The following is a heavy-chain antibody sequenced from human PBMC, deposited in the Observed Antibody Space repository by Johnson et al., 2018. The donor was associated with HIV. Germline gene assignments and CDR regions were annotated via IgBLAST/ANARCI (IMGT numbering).Heavy chain of an antibody. CDR1: GFTVSSNY. D-gene: IGHD5-24*01. CDR3: LRACRDGYTWYAFDI. V-gene: IGHV3-66*01. J-gene: IGHJ3*02. CDR2: IYSGGST. Sequence: EVLLLESGGGLVLPGGSLRLSCAASGFTVSSNYMSWVRQAPGKGLEWVSVIYSGGSTYYADSVKGRFTISRDNSKNTLDLHMNRLRAEDTAVYYCLRACRDGYTWYAFDIWGQGTMVTVSS.